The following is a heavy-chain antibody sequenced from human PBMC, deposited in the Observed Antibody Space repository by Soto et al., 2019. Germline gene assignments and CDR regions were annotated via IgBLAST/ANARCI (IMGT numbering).Heavy chain of an antibody. CDR1: GGSISSGGYY. V-gene: IGHV4-31*03. J-gene: IGHJ6*02. CDR2: IYYSGST. CDR3: VGGLARDGYNLYYGMDV. Sequence: SETLSLTCTVSGGSISSGGYYWSWIRQHPGKGLEWIGYIYYSGSTYYNPSLKSRVTISVDTSKNQFSLKLSSVTAADTAVYYCVGGLARDGYNLYYGMDVWGQGTTVTVSS. D-gene: IGHD5-12*01.